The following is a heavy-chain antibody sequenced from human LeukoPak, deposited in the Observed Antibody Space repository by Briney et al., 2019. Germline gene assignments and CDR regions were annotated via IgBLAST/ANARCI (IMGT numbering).Heavy chain of an antibody. V-gene: IGHV3-53*04. J-gene: IGHJ3*02. Sequence: GGSLRLSCAASGFTVSSNYMSWVRQAPGKGLEWVSVIYSGGSTYYADSVKGRFTIFRHNSKNTLYLQMNSLRAEDTAVYYCASGSSGWYLLSGAFDIWGQGTMVTVSS. CDR3: ASGSSGWYLLSGAFDI. D-gene: IGHD6-19*01. CDR2: IYSGGST. CDR1: GFTVSSNY.